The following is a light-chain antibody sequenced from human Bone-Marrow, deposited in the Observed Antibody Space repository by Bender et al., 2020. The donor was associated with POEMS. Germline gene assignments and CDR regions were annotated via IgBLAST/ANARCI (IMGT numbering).Light chain of an antibody. Sequence: QSVLTQPPSASGTPGQSVIISCSGTDPNFGGNNVNWYQHLPGTAPRIVVYSYYHRPSGVPDRFSGSWSGTSASLAISGLRPEDEADYYCAAWDDSLGGRPVFGTGTKVTVL. V-gene: IGLV1-47*02. CDR3: AAWDDSLGGRPV. J-gene: IGLJ1*01. CDR2: SYY. CDR1: DPNFGGNN.